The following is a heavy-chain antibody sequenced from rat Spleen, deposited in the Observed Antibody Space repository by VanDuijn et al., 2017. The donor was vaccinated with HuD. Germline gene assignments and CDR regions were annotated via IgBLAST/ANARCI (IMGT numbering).Heavy chain of an antibody. J-gene: IGHJ2*01. V-gene: IGHV5-25*01. CDR2: ISTGGGNT. CDR1: GFTFSNYD. Sequence: EVQLVESGGGLVQPGRSLKLSCAASGFTFSNYDMAWVRQAPTKGLEWIASISTGGGNTYYRDSVKGRFTIYRYNAKSTLYLQIDSLRSEDTATYYCETIPRYRSGYYFDYWGQGVMVTVSS. CDR3: ETIPRYRSGYYFDY. D-gene: IGHD4-3*01.